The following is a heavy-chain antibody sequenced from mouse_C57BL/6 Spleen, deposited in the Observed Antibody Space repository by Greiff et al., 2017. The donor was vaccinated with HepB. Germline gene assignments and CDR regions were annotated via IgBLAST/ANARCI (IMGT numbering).Heavy chain of an antibody. D-gene: IGHD2-4*01. CDR1: GYTFTSYW. J-gene: IGHJ4*01. CDR2: LDPSDSYT. CDR3: ARRSYDYDGGYYAMDY. Sequence: QVQLQQPGAELVKPGASVKLSCKASGYTFTSYWMQWVKQRPGQGLEWIGELDPSDSYTNYNQKFKGKATLTVDTSSSTAYMQLSSLTSEDSAVYYCARRSYDYDGGYYAMDYWGQGTSVTVSS. V-gene: IGHV1-50*01.